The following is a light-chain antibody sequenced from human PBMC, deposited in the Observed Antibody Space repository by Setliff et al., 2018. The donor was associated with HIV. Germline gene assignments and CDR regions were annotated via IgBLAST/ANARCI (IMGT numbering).Light chain of an antibody. CDR1: SSDVGGYSY. CDR2: EVT. V-gene: IGLV2-14*01. CDR3: SSYTSSSTLV. J-gene: IGLJ3*02. Sequence: QSVLTQPASVSGSPGQSITISCTGTSSDVGGYSYVSWFQQHPGKAPKLMIYEVTNRPSGVSNRFSASRSGNTASLTISGLQAEDEADYYCSSYTSSSTLVFGGGTKVTVL.